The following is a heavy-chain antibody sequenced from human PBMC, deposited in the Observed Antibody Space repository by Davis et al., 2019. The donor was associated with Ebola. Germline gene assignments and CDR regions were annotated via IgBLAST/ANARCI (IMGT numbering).Heavy chain of an antibody. V-gene: IGHV3-21*01. J-gene: IGHJ6*02. D-gene: IGHD2-15*01. CDR3: ARDSCSGGSCYGYGMDV. CDR1: GFTSSSYS. Sequence: PGGSLRLSCAASGFTSSSYSMNWVRQAPGKGLEWVSSISSSSSYIYYADSVKGRFTISRDNAKNSLYLQMNSLRAEDTAVYYCARDSCSGGSCYGYGMDVWGQGTTVTVSS. CDR2: ISSSSSYI.